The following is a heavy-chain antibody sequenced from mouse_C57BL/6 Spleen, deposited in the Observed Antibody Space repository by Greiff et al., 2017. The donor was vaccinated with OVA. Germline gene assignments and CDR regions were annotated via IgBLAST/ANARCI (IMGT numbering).Heavy chain of an antibody. D-gene: IGHD1-1*01. V-gene: IGHV1-52*01. CDR2: IDPSDSET. J-gene: IGHJ3*01. Sequence: QVQLQQPGAELVRPGSSVKLSCKASGYTFTSYWMHWVKQRPIQGLEWIGNIDPSDSETHYHQKFKEKAKLTVEQSSSTAYMQLSSLTSEDSAVYYCARDYYGIPSWFAYWGQGTLVTVSA. CDR3: ARDYYGIPSWFAY. CDR1: GYTFTSYW.